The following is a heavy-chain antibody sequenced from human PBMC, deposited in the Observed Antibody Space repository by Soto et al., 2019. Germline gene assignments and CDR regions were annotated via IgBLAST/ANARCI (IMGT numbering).Heavy chain of an antibody. CDR2: ISYDGSNK. V-gene: IGHV3-30-3*01. CDR1: RFTFSSYA. CDR3: ARELARSAAGTGGFDY. J-gene: IGHJ4*02. D-gene: IGHD6-13*01. Sequence: QVQLVESGGGVVQPGRSLRLSCAASRFTFSSYAMHWVRQAPGKGLEWVAVISYDGSNKYYADSVKGRFTISRDNSKNTLYLQMNSLRAEDTAVYYCARELARSAAGTGGFDYWGQGTLVTVSS.